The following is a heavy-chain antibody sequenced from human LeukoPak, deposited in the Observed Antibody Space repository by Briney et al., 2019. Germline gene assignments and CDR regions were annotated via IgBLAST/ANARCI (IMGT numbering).Heavy chain of an antibody. CDR3: AREGTLGDYFDY. CDR2: IYTSGST. J-gene: IGHJ4*02. V-gene: IGHV4-4*07. D-gene: IGHD3-16*01. Sequence: SETLSLTCTVSGGSISSYYWSWIRQPAGKGLEWIGRIYTSGSTNYNPSLKSRVTMSVDTSKNQFSLKLSSVTAADTAVYYRAREGTLGDYFDYWGQGTLVTVSS. CDR1: GGSISSYY.